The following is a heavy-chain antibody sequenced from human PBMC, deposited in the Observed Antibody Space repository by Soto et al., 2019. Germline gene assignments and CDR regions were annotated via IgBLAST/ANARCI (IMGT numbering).Heavy chain of an antibody. J-gene: IGHJ6*02. CDR2: IIPIFGTA. CDR1: GGTFSSYA. V-gene: IGHV1-69*13. D-gene: IGHD3-10*01. CDR3: ARDQPLEGYYYGSGRDYYGMDV. Sequence: SVKVSCKASGGTFSSYAISWVRQAPGQGLEWMGGIIPIFGTANYAQKFQGRATITADESTSTAYMELSSLRSEDTAVYYCARDQPLEGYYYGSGRDYYGMDVWGQGTTVTVSS.